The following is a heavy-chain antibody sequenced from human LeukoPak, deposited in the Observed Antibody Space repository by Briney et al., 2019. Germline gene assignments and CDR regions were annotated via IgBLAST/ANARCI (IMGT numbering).Heavy chain of an antibody. CDR3: AKDQSEDFWSGYCAFDI. Sequence: GGSLRLSCAASGFTFSSYAMSWVRQAPGKGLEWVSAISGSGGSTYYADSVKGRFTFSRDNSKNTLYLQMNSLRAEDTAVYYCAKDQSEDFWSGYCAFDIWGQGTMVTVSS. CDR1: GFTFSSYA. D-gene: IGHD3-3*01. V-gene: IGHV3-23*01. J-gene: IGHJ3*02. CDR2: ISGSGGST.